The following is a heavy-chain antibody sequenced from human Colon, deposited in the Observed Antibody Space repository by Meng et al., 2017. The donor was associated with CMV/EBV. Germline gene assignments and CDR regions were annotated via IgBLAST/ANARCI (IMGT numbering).Heavy chain of an antibody. Sequence: GESLKISCAASDFSLDNYAMFWVRQAPGKGLEWVAFSRFDGSDKYAESVKGRFTISRDNSRSTVYLQMNNLRAEDTAVYYCAREPWGYYYGPFWGQGTLVTVSS. J-gene: IGHJ4*02. CDR2: SRFDGSDK. D-gene: IGHD3-3*01. CDR3: AREPWGYYYGPF. V-gene: IGHV3-30*02. CDR1: DFSLDNYA.